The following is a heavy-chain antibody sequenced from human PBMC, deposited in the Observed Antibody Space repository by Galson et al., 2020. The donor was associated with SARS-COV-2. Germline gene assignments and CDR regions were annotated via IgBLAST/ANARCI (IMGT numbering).Heavy chain of an antibody. J-gene: IGHJ4*02. V-gene: IGHV3-73*01. D-gene: IGHD3-3*01. CDR1: GFNLGGSA. Sequence: GGPLRLSCAASGFNLGGSAVHWVRQASGKGLEWVGRIRSRPKNYATTYAASVRGRFTRSRDDSKNMAYLQMDSLQTEDTAVYYCVCGVVSKSDYCGQGTLLTVSS. CDR2: IRSRPKNYAT. CDR3: VCGVVSKSDY.